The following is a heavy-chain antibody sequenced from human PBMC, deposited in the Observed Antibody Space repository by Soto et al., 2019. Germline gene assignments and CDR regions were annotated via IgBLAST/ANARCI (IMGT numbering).Heavy chain of an antibody. CDR1: GFTFDDYA. CDR2: ISWNSGSI. J-gene: IGHJ4*02. V-gene: IGHV3-9*01. D-gene: IGHD1-1*01. CDR3: ATDKSGTTSFDH. Sequence: EVQLVESGGGLVQPGRSLRLSCAASGFTFDDYAMHWVRQAPGKGLEWVSGISWNSGSIGYADSVKGRFTISRDNAKNSLYLQMNSLRAEDTAVYYCATDKSGTTSFDHWGQGTLVTVSS.